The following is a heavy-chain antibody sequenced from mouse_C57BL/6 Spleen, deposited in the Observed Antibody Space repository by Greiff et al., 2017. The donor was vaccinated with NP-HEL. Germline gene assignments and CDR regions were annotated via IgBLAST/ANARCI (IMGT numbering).Heavy chain of an antibody. CDR1: GFTFSDYG. D-gene: IGHD1-1*01. CDR3: ARRGTTVVAKGFAY. CDR2: ISSGSSTI. V-gene: IGHV5-17*01. J-gene: IGHJ3*01. Sequence: DVMLVESGGGLVKPGGSLKLSCAASGFTFSDYGMHWVRQAPEKGLEWVAYISSGSSTIYYADTVKGRFTISRDNAKNTLFLQMTSLRAEDTAMYYVARRGTTVVAKGFAYWGQGTLVTVSA.